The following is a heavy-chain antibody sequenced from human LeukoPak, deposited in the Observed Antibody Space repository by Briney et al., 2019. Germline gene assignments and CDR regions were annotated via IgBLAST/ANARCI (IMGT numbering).Heavy chain of an antibody. V-gene: IGHV3-9*01. J-gene: IGHJ4*02. Sequence: GRSLRLSCAASGFTFDDYAMHWVRQAPGKGLEWVSGISCNSGSIGYADSVKGRFTISRDNAKNTLYLQMNRLRAEDTALYYCAKDTYSYGLYYVDYWGQGTLDTVSS. CDR2: ISCNSGSI. D-gene: IGHD5-18*01. CDR3: AKDTYSYGLYYVDY. CDR1: GFTFDDYA.